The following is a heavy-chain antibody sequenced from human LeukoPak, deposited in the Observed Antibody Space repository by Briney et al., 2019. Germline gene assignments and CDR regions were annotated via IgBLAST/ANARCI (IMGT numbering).Heavy chain of an antibody. D-gene: IGHD3-22*01. CDR1: GYTFTSYD. CDR3: ARDLGSLLVVDFDY. CDR2: MNPNSANT. J-gene: IGHJ4*02. V-gene: IGHV1-8*01. Sequence: GASVKVSCKASGYTFTSYDINWVRQATGQGLEWMGWMNPNSANTGYAQKFQGRVTMTRNTSVSTAYMELRSLRSDDTAVYYCARDLGSLLVVDFDYWGQGTLVTVSS.